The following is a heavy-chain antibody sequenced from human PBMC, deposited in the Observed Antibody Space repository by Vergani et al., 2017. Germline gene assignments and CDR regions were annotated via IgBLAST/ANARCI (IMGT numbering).Heavy chain of an antibody. CDR2: IYTSGST. J-gene: IGHJ3*02. Sequence: QVQLQQWGAGLLKPSETLSLTCAVYGGSFSGYYWSWIRQPAGKGLEWIGRIYTSGSTNYNPSLKSRVTISVDTSKNQFSLKLSSVTAADTAVYYCARDGSGWYENAFDIWGQGTMVTVSS. V-gene: IGHV4-59*10. D-gene: IGHD6-19*01. CDR1: GGSFSGYY. CDR3: ARDGSGWYENAFDI.